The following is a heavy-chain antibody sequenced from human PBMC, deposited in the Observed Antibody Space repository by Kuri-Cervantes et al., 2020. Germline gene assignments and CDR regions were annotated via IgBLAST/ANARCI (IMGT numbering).Heavy chain of an antibody. CDR2: ISASGDST. CDR1: GFTFSGSA. D-gene: IGHD3-22*01. J-gene: IGHJ4*02. V-gene: IGHV3-23*01. Sequence: GGSLRLSCAASGFTFSGSAMHWVRQAPGKGLEWVSTISASGDSTNYAASVEGRFTISRDNSKNRLYLQMNGLRAEDTAVYYCRPLYYDTRGYYEDLLDYWGQGTLVTVSS. CDR3: RPLYYDTRGYYEDLLDY.